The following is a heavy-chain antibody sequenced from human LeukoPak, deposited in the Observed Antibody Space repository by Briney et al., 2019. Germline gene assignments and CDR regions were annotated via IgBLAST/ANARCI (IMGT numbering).Heavy chain of an antibody. CDR2: VDYTGIT. D-gene: IGHD6-25*01. J-gene: IGHJ4*02. V-gene: IGHV4-39*02. CDR1: GVSISSSGYY. CDR3: ARDRSGSAFDY. Sequence: SETLSLTCTVSGVSISSSGYYWGWIRQPPGKGLEWIGSVDYTGITSHSPSLKSRVTISVDTSKSQFSLKVSSVSAADTGVYYCARDRSGSAFDYWGQGTLVTVSS.